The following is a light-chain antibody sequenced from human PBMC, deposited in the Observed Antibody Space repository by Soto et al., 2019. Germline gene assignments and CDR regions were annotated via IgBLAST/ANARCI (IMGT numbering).Light chain of an antibody. CDR1: QSVSSN. V-gene: IGKV3-15*01. Sequence: EIVMTQSPATLSVSPGERATLSCRASQSVSSNLAWYQQKPGQAPRLLIYGASTRATGIPARFSGSGSGTEFTLTISSLQSEDFAVYYCQQSFSQNTFGQGTRVEIQ. CDR2: GAS. CDR3: QQSFSQNT. J-gene: IGKJ2*01.